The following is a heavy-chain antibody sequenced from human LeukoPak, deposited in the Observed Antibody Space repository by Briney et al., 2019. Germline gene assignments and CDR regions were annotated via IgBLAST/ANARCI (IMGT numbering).Heavy chain of an antibody. CDR3: ASSGSWYVDY. J-gene: IGHJ4*02. Sequence: ASVTVSCKASGYTFTTYAIHWVRQAPGQGLEWMGWINTNTRNPAYAQGFTGRFVFSLDTSVSTAYLQISSLKAEDTAVYYCASSGSWYVDYWGQGTLVTVSS. V-gene: IGHV7-4-1*02. CDR1: GYTFTTYA. D-gene: IGHD2-15*01. CDR2: INTNTRNP.